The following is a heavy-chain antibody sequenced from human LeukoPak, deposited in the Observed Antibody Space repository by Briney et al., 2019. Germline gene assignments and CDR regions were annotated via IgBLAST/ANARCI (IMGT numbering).Heavy chain of an antibody. CDR2: IYTSGST. Sequence: SETLSLTCTVSGGSISSYYWSWIRQPPGKGLEWIGYIYTSGSTNYNPSLKSRVTISVDTSKNQFSLKLSSVTAADTAVYYCARSAQNYDFWSGYYRGEYYYYMDVRGKGTTVTVSS. CDR1: GGSISSYY. CDR3: ARSAQNYDFWSGYYRGEYYYYMDV. D-gene: IGHD3-3*01. J-gene: IGHJ6*03. V-gene: IGHV4-4*09.